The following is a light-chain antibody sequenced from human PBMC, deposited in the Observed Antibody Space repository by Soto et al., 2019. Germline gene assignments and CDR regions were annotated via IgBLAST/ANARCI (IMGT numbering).Light chain of an antibody. Sequence: IQMTQSPSSLSASVGDTVTITCRASQDIEDDLGWYQQKPGKAPKLLIYATSSLQSGVPSRFSGSGSGTDFTLTISSLQPEDFATYYCQQSYSTLPITFGQGTRLEIK. CDR3: QQSYSTLPIT. CDR1: QDIEDD. V-gene: IGKV1-39*01. CDR2: ATS. J-gene: IGKJ5*01.